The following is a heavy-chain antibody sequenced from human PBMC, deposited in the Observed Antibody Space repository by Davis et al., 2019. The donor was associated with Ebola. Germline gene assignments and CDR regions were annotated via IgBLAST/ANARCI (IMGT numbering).Heavy chain of an antibody. Sequence: PGGSLRLSCAASGFTFDDYAMHWVRQAPGKGLEWVSGISWNSGSIGYADSVKGRFTISRDNAKNSLYLQMNSLRAEDTALYYCAKDIGPRIAVAGDNWFDPWGQGTLVTVSS. CDR3: AKDIGPRIAVAGDNWFDP. D-gene: IGHD6-19*01. J-gene: IGHJ5*02. V-gene: IGHV3-9*01. CDR1: GFTFDDYA. CDR2: ISWNSGSI.